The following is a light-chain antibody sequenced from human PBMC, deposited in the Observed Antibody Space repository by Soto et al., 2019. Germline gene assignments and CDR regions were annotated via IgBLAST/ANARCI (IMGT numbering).Light chain of an antibody. Sequence: EIVLTQSPATLSLSPGQRATLPCRASQSIRSYLAWYQQKPGQAPRLLIYDASNRATGIPARFSGSGSGTDFTLTISSLEPEDFAVYYCQQRSNWPLTFGGGTKVDI. CDR3: QQRSNWPLT. J-gene: IGKJ4*01. CDR2: DAS. V-gene: IGKV3-11*01. CDR1: QSIRSY.